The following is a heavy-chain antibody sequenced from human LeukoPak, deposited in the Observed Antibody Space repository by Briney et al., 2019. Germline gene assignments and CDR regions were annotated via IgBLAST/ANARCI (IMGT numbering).Heavy chain of an antibody. J-gene: IGHJ4*02. CDR3: ARAAMVRGHDDY. D-gene: IGHD3-10*01. V-gene: IGHV3-66*01. CDR1: GFTVSSNY. CDR2: IYSGGST. Sequence: SGGSLRLSCAASGFTVSSNYMSWVRQAPGKGLEWVLVIYSGGSTYYADSVKGRFTISRDNSKNTLYLQMNSLRAEDTAVYYCARAAMVRGHDDYWGQGTLVTVSS.